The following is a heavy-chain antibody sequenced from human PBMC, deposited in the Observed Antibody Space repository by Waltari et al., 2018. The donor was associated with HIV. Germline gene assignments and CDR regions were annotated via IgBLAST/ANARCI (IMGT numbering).Heavy chain of an antibody. Sequence: EVQLVESGGGLVQPGGSLRLSCAASGFTFSSYWMHWVRQVPGKGLIWVSRSNSEGSSTSYADSVKGRFTISRDNAKNTLYLQMNSLRAEDTAVYYCATSRTFDYWGQGTLVTVSS. CDR2: SNSEGSST. J-gene: IGHJ4*02. CDR3: ATSRTFDY. V-gene: IGHV3-74*01. CDR1: GFTFSSYW.